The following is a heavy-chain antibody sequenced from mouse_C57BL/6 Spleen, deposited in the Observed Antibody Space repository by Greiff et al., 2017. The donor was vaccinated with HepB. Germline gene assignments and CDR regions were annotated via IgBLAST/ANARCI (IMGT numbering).Heavy chain of an antibody. V-gene: IGHV1-55*01. J-gene: IGHJ3*01. CDR2: IYPGSGST. CDR1: GYTFTRYW. D-gene: IGHD3-2*02. CDR3: ARVGSAGYSAWFAY. Sequence: QVQLQQPGAELVKPGASVKMSCKASGYTFTRYWITWVKQRPGQGLEWIGDIYPGSGSTNYNEKFKSKATLTVDTSSSTDYMLLSSLTSEDSAVSYCARVGSAGYSAWFAYWGQGTLVTVSA.